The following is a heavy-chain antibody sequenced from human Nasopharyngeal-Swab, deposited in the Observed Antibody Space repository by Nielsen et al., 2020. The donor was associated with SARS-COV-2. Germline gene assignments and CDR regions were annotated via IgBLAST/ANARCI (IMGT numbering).Heavy chain of an antibody. J-gene: IGHJ6*03. CDR3: ARQGVFVPAYFHQYYMDV. Sequence: GESLKISCEASGFSFSTYWMTWVRQAPGKGLEWVANIKQDGSEKYYVDSVKGRFTVSRDNPKNLLYLQVNSLRAEDTAVYYCARQGVFVPAYFHQYYMDVLGKGTTVTVSS. D-gene: IGHD3-16*02. CDR1: GFSFSTYW. V-gene: IGHV3-7*03. CDR2: IKQDGSEK.